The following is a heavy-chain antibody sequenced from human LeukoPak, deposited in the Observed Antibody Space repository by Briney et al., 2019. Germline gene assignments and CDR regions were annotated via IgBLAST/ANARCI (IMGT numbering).Heavy chain of an antibody. CDR3: ATYNVDYYDTSDGMDV. V-gene: IGHV1-69*06. Sequence: GASVKVSCKASGGTFSSYAISWVRQAPGQGLEWMGGIIPIFGTANYAQKFQGRVTITADKSTNTAYMELSSLRSEDTAVYYCATYNVDYYDTSDGMDVWGQGTTVTVSS. D-gene: IGHD3-22*01. CDR2: IIPIFGTA. J-gene: IGHJ6*02. CDR1: GGTFSSYA.